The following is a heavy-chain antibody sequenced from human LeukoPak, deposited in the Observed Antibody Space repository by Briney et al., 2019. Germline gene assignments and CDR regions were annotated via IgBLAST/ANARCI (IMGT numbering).Heavy chain of an antibody. CDR2: IIPIFGTA. CDR3: ARAPLGYCSSTSCYGIDY. Sequence: ASVKVSCKASGGTFSSYAISWVRQAPGQGLEWMGGIIPIFGTANYAQKVQGRVTITADESTSTAYMELSSLRSEDTAVYYCARAPLGYCSSTSCYGIDYWGQGTLVTVSS. V-gene: IGHV1-69*13. CDR1: GGTFSSYA. D-gene: IGHD2-2*01. J-gene: IGHJ4*02.